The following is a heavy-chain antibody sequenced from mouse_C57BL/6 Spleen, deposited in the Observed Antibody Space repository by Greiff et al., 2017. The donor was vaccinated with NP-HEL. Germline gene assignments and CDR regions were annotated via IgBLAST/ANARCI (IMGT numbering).Heavy chain of an antibody. CDR3: ARGADYYDMEY. CDR1: GYTFTDYY. CDR2: INPYNGGT. V-gene: IGHV1-19*01. Sequence: EVQLQQSGPVLVKPGASVKMSCKASGYTFTDYYMNWVKQSHGKSLEWIGVINPYNGGTSYNQKFKGKATLTVDKSSSTAYMELNSLTSEDSAVYYCARGADYYDMEYWGQGTSVTVSS. J-gene: IGHJ4*01.